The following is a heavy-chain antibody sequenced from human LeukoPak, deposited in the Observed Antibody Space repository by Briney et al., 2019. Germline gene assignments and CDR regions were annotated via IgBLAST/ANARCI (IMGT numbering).Heavy chain of an antibody. V-gene: IGHV3-33*06. J-gene: IGHJ4*02. CDR1: GFTFSSYG. Sequence: HAGGSLRLSCAASGFTFSSYGMHWVRQAPGKGLEWVAVIWYDGSNKYYADSVKGRFTISRDNSKNTLYLQMNSLRAEDTAVYYCANSRELRYYYDSSGYVAPFDYWGQGTLVTVSS. CDR3: ANSRELRYYYDSSGYVAPFDY. CDR2: IWYDGSNK. D-gene: IGHD3-22*01.